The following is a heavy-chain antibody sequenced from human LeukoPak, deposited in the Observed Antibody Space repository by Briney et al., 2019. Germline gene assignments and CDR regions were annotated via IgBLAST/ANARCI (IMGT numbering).Heavy chain of an antibody. Sequence: TLSLTCTVSGGSISSGGYYWSWIRQHPGKGLEWIGYIYYSGSTYYNPSLKSRVTISVDTSKNQFSLKLSSVTAADTAVYYCARGREYSSSWYWFDPWGQGTLVTVSS. J-gene: IGHJ5*02. CDR2: IYYSGST. V-gene: IGHV4-31*03. CDR1: GGSISSGGYY. CDR3: ARGREYSSSWYWFDP. D-gene: IGHD6-13*01.